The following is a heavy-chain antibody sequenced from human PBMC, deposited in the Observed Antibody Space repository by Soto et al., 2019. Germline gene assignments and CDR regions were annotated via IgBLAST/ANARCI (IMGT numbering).Heavy chain of an antibody. J-gene: IGHJ4*02. CDR1: GFTFSTYS. Sequence: GSLRLSCAASGFTFSTYSMNWVRQAPGKGLEWVSSISSSSSYIYYADSVKGRFTISRDNAKNSLYLQMNSLRAEDTAVYYCARDLPQLPGDAFWGKGTLVTVSS. CDR3: ARDLPQLPGDAF. V-gene: IGHV3-21*01. CDR2: ISSSSSYI. D-gene: IGHD2-2*01.